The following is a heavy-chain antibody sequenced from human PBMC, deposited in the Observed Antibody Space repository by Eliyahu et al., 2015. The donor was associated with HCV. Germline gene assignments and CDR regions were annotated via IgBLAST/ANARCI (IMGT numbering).Heavy chain of an antibody. J-gene: IGHJ4*01. D-gene: IGHD2-15*01. Sequence: EVQLVASGGALTQPGGSLSLSCAASGFRFSGYNXHWVRQAPGKGLEWISYISHSSSMIYYADSVRGRFTVSRDNADNSLYLQMHGLRDDDTGVYYCARDVPPDCSGGSCYFYLGYWGLGTRVTVSS. CDR2: ISHSSSMI. CDR1: GFRFSGYN. V-gene: IGHV3-48*02. CDR3: ARDVPPDCSGGSCYFYLGY.